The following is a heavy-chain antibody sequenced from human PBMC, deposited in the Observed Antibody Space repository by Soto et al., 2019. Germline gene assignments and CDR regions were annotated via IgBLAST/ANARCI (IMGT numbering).Heavy chain of an antibody. Sequence: QVQLVQSGAEVKKPGASVKVSCKPSGYTFAGYHIHWVRQAPGQGLEWMGWINPNSGGTNYAQRFQGWVTMTRDTSISTAYMELNRLRSDDTAVYYCALGGAYNLALDSWGQGTLVTVS. CDR2: INPNSGGT. V-gene: IGHV1-2*04. D-gene: IGHD1-1*01. CDR1: GYTFAGYH. CDR3: ALGGAYNLALDS. J-gene: IGHJ4*02.